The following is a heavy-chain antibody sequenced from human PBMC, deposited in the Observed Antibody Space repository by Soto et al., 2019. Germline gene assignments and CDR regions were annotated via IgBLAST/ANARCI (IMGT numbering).Heavy chain of an antibody. CDR1: GGSISSSSYY. V-gene: IGHV4-39*01. J-gene: IGHJ4*02. D-gene: IGHD3-16*01. CDR3: ARLGGVAGGLDY. CDR2: IYYSGST. Sequence: SEAPSLTCTVSGGSISSSSYYWGWIRQPPGKGLEWIGSIYYSGSTYYNPSLKSRVTISVDTSKNQFSLKLSSVTAADTAAYYCARLGGVAGGLDYWGQGTLVTVSS.